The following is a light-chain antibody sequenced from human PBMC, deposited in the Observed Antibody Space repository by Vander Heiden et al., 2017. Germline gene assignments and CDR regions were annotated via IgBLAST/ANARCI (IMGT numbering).Light chain of an antibody. CDR2: DDS. J-gene: IGLJ3*02. Sequence: SYVLTQPRSVSVAPGPTARITCGGKNIGSKSVHWYQQKPGQAPVLVVDDDSDRPSGIPERFSGSNSGNTATLTISRVEAGDEADYYCQVWDSSSDPWVFGGGTKLTVL. CDR3: QVWDSSSDPWV. V-gene: IGLV3-21*02. CDR1: NIGSKS.